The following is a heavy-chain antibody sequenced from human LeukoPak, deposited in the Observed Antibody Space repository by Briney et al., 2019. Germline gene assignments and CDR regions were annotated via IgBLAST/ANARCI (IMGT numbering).Heavy chain of an antibody. CDR2: ISGSGRST. CDR1: GFTISNHG. V-gene: IGHV3-23*01. CDR3: AKGWGIAVAGNFYYYYYMDV. D-gene: IGHD6-13*01. J-gene: IGHJ6*03. Sequence: GGSLRLPCAASGFTISNHGMSWVRQAPGKGLEWVSGISGSGRSTYYADSVKGRFTISRDISKNTLYLQMNSLRVEDTAIYYCAKGWGIAVAGNFYYYYYMDVWGKGTTVTISS.